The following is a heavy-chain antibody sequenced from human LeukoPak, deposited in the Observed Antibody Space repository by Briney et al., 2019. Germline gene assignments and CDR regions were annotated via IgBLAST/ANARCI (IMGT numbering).Heavy chain of an antibody. J-gene: IGHJ4*02. CDR3: AGPRHYDFWSCSDRGSFDY. V-gene: IGHV4-34*01. D-gene: IGHD3-3*01. CDR2: INHSGST. Sequence: SETLSLTCAVYGGSFSGYYWSWIRQPPGKGLEWIGEINHSGSTNYNPSLKSRVTISVDTSKNQFSLKLSSVTAADTAVYYCAGPRHYDFWSCSDRGSFDYWGQATLVTVSS. CDR1: GGSFSGYY.